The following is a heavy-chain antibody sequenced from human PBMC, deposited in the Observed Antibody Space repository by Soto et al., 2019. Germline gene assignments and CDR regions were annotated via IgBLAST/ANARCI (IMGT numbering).Heavy chain of an antibody. D-gene: IGHD3-16*01. CDR3: ASPREYDVWWFDP. CDR1: GFTFSSYW. Sequence: GSLRLSCAASGFTFSSYWMSWVRQAPGKGLEWVANIKQDGSEKYYVDSVKGRFTISRDNAKNSLYLQMNSLRAEDTAVYYCASPREYDVWWFDPLGQGTLVTVSS. J-gene: IGHJ5*02. V-gene: IGHV3-7*01. CDR2: IKQDGSEK.